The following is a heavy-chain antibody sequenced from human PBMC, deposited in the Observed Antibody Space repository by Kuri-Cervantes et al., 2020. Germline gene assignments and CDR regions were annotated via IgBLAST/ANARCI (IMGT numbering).Heavy chain of an antibody. V-gene: IGHV4-31*03. Sequence: LRLSCTVSGGSISSDGYYWSWIRQHPGKGLEWIGFIYYTGSTYYNPSLKSRVTISVDTSKNQFSLKLSSVTAADTAVYYCARLRFGELLSFDSWGQGTLVTVSS. CDR1: GGSISSDGYY. J-gene: IGHJ4*02. CDR3: ARLRFGELLSFDS. D-gene: IGHD3-10*01. CDR2: IYYTGST.